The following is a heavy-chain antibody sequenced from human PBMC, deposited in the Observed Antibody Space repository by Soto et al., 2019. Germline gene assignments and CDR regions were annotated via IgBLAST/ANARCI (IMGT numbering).Heavy chain of an antibody. D-gene: IGHD2-15*01. V-gene: IGHV1-18*01. J-gene: IGHJ5*02. CDR2: ISAYNGNT. Sequence: GXSVKVSCKASGYTFTSYGISRVRQAPGQGLGWMGWISAYNGNTNYAQKLQGRVTMTTDTSTSTAYMELRSLRSDDTAVYYCARDLLPCPLGYCSGSNWFDPWGQGTLVTVSS. CDR1: GYTFTSYG. CDR3: ARDLLPCPLGYCSGSNWFDP.